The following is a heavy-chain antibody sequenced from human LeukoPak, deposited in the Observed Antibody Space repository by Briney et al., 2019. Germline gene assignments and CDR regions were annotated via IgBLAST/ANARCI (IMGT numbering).Heavy chain of an antibody. J-gene: IGHJ4*02. D-gene: IGHD2-21*02. CDR2: ISYDGSNK. CDR3: ATGTHIVVVTATPDFDY. CDR1: GFTFSSYG. Sequence: GGSLRLSCAASGFTFSSYGMHWVRQAPGKGLEWVAVISYDGSNKYYADSVKGRFTISRDNSKNTLYLQMNSLRAEDTAVYYCATGTHIVVVTATPDFDYWGQGTLVTVSS. V-gene: IGHV3-30*19.